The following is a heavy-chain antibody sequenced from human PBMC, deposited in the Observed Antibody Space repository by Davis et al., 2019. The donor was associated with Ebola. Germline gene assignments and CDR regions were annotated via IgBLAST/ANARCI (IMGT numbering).Heavy chain of an antibody. CDR1: GASISSGGYY. D-gene: IGHD1-26*01. J-gene: IGHJ4*02. CDR2: TYYSGST. Sequence: PGGSLRPSCTVPGASISSGGYYWSWIRQPPGKGLEWIGYTYYSGSTNYNPSLKSRVTISVDTSKNQFALKLGSVTAADTAVYYCARRGATQAYFDYWGQGTLVTVSS. CDR3: ARRGATQAYFDY. V-gene: IGHV4-61*08.